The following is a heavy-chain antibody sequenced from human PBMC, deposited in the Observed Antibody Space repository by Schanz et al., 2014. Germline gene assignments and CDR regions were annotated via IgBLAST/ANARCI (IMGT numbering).Heavy chain of an antibody. D-gene: IGHD3-22*01. CDR2: IIPILGME. Sequence: QVRLVQSGAEVKKPGSSVKVSCEASGGTFSSYAFSWVRQAPGQGLEWMGKIIPILGMENYAQKFQGRVTITADISTSTAYMDLSSLRSDDTAVYYCARDIQYHYDTSGPVGAFDIWGQGTVVTVSS. V-gene: IGHV1-69*04. J-gene: IGHJ3*02. CDR3: ARDIQYHYDTSGPVGAFDI. CDR1: GGTFSSYA.